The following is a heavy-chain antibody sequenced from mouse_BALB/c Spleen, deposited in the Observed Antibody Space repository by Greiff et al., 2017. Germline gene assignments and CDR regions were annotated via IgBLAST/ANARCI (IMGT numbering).Heavy chain of an antibody. CDR3: ARGAAWFAY. J-gene: IGHJ3*01. CDR2: INPYNDGT. CDR1: GYTFTSYV. V-gene: IGHV1-14*01. Sequence: VHVKQSGPELVKPGASVKMSCKASGYTFTSYVMHWVKQKPGQGLEWIGYINPYNDGTKYNEKFKGKATQTSDKSSSTAYMELSSLTSEDSAVYYCARGAAWFAYWGQGTLVTVSA.